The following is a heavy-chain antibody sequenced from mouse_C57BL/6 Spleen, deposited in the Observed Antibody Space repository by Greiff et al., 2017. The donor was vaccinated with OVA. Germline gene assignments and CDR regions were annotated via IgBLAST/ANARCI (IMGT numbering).Heavy chain of an antibody. J-gene: IGHJ4*01. CDR2: IYPGDGDT. CDR1: GYAFSSSW. Sequence: QVQLKQSGPELVKPGASVKISCKASGYAFSSSWMNWVKQRPGKGLEWIGRIYPGDGDTNYNGTFKGKATLTADKSASTAYMQLSSLTSEDSAVYFCARDPYYYGSTPNAMDYWGQGTSVTVSS. D-gene: IGHD1-1*01. CDR3: ARDPYYYGSTPNAMDY. V-gene: IGHV1-82*01.